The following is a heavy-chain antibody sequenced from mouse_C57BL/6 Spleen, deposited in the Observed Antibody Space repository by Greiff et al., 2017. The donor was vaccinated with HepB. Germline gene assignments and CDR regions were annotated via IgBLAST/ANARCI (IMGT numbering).Heavy chain of an antibody. CDR3: ARDYDYVDY. CDR2: ISSGSSTI. Sequence: VQLKESGGGLVKPGGSLKLSCAASGFTFSDYRMHWVRQAPEKGLEWVAYISSGSSTIYYADTVKGRFTISRDNAKNTLFLQMTSLRSEDTAMYYCARDYDYVDYWGQGTTLTVSS. J-gene: IGHJ2*01. D-gene: IGHD2-4*01. CDR1: GFTFSDYR. V-gene: IGHV5-17*01.